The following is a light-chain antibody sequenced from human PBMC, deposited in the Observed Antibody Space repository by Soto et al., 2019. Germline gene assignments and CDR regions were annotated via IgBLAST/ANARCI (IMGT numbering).Light chain of an antibody. CDR1: IGEDFD. V-gene: IGLV1-40*01. J-gene: IGLJ3*02. Sequence: QSVLTQPPSVSGAQGKRVTFPGTNIGEDFDVLWYQQLPGTAPKLLINANDNRPAGVTDRFSGSKSGSSASLAITGLRAEDEATYYCQSFDRSQTYDNRLSGVFGGGTKVTVL. CDR3: QSFDRSQTYDNRLSGV. CDR2: AND.